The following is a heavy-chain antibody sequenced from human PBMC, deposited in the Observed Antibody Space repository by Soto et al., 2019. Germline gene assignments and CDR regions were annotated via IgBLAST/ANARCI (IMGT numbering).Heavy chain of an antibody. J-gene: IGHJ4*02. CDR1: GYTFTSYG. CDR3: ARNRSSLRIASNHD. V-gene: IGHV1-18*01. D-gene: IGHD3-16*02. Sequence: QVQLVQSGAEVKKPGASVKVSCKASGYTFTSYGISWVRQAPGQGLGWMGWISTYNGNTNYAQKLQGRVTMTTDTTTSTGDMGMRSLRSNGTALYYCARNRSSLRIASNHDWGEGTMVTVS. CDR2: ISTYNGNT.